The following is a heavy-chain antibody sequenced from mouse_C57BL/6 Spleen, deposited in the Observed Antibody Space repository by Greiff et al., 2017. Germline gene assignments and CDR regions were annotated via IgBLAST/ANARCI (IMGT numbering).Heavy chain of an antibody. D-gene: IGHD2-3*01. CDR1: GYTFTSYW. CDR2: INPSNGGT. CDR3: ARWDGYFLFDY. Sequence: QVQLQQPGTDLVQPGASVKLSCKASGYTFTSYWMHWVKQRPGQGLEWIGNINPSNGGTNYNEKFKSKATLTVDKSSSTAYMQLSSLTSEDSAVYYCARWDGYFLFDYWGQGTTLTVSS. V-gene: IGHV1-53*01. J-gene: IGHJ2*01.